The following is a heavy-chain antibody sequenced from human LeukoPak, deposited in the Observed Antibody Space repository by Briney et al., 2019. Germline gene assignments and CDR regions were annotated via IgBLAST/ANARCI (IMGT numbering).Heavy chain of an antibody. J-gene: IGHJ4*02. Sequence: SETLSLTCTVSGGSISSSSYYWGWIRQPPGKGLEWIGSIYYSGSTYYNPSLKSRVTISVDTSKNQFSLKLSSVTAADTAVYYCAREQWLVHDYWGQGTLVTVSS. CDR2: IYYSGST. CDR1: GGSISSSSYY. CDR3: AREQWLVHDY. D-gene: IGHD6-19*01. V-gene: IGHV4-39*07.